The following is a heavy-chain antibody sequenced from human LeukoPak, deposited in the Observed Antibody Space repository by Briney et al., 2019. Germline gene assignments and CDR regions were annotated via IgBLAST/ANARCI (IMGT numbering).Heavy chain of an antibody. V-gene: IGHV1-46*01. Sequence: ASVKVSCKASGYTFTSNYIHWVRQAPGQGLEWMGMIYPRDGSTSYAQKFQGRVTITRDTSASTAYMELSSLRSEDTAVYYCARAYYDFWSGYYINWFDPWGQGTLVTVSS. CDR2: IYPRDGST. CDR1: GYTFTSNY. CDR3: ARAYYDFWSGYYINWFDP. J-gene: IGHJ5*02. D-gene: IGHD3-3*01.